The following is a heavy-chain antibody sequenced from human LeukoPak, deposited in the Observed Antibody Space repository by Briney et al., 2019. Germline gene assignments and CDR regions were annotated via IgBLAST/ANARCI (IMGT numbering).Heavy chain of an antibody. Sequence: ASVKVSCKASGYTFTSYGISWVRQAPVQEREWMGRISAYNGNTNYAQKLQGRVTMTTDTSTSTAYMQLRSLRSDDTAVYYCAREGRSWSYYYYYYMDVWGKGTTVTVSS. J-gene: IGHJ6*03. D-gene: IGHD6-13*01. CDR1: GYTFTSYG. CDR2: ISAYNGNT. CDR3: AREGRSWSYYYYYYMDV. V-gene: IGHV1-18*01.